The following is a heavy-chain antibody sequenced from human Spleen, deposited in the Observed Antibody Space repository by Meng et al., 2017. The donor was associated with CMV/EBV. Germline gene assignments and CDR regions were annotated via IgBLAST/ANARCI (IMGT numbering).Heavy chain of an antibody. Sequence: ASVKVSCKASGYTFSDYYMHWVRQAPGQGLEWMGWINPNTGGTNYAQQFQGRVTMTGDTSITTAFMELRRLRSDDTAVYYCARIPRYSGYDDGAYDIWGQGTMVTVSS. CDR2: INPNTGGT. CDR1: GYTFSDYY. CDR3: ARIPRYSGYDDGAYDI. D-gene: IGHD5-12*01. V-gene: IGHV1-2*02. J-gene: IGHJ3*02.